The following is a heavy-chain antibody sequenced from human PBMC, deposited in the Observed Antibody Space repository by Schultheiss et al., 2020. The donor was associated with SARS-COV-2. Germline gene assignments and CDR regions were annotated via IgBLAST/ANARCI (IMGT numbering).Heavy chain of an antibody. CDR3: ARNWRHYDWNYRWFDP. V-gene: IGHV4-34*01. CDR2: INHSGST. D-gene: IGHD1-7*01. J-gene: IGHJ5*02. Sequence: SETLSLTCAVYGGSFSGYYWSWIRQPPGKGLEWIGEINHSGSTNYNPSLKSRVTISVDTSKNQFSLRVRSVTATDTAVYYCARNWRHYDWNYRWFDPWGQGTLVTVSS. CDR1: GGSFSGYY.